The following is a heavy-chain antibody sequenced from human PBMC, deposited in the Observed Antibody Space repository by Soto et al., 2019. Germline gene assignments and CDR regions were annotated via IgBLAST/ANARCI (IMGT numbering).Heavy chain of an antibody. CDR2: INFSGST. CDR1: GGYITSDIYY. J-gene: IGHJ4*02. D-gene: IGHD3-9*01. Sequence: PSETLSLTCTVSGGYITSDIYYWAWIRQPPGKGLEWIGGINFSGSTNYNPSLKSRVTISVDTSKNQFSLKLSSVTAADTAVYYCARSWYHHILTGSGPDYRGQGTLVTLSS. CDR3: ARSWYHHILTGSGPDY. V-gene: IGHV4-39*01.